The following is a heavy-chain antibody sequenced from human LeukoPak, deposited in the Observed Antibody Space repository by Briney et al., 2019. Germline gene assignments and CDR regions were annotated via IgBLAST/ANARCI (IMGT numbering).Heavy chain of an antibody. Sequence: ASVKVSCKASGYTFTGYYMHWVRQAPGQGFEWMGWINPNGGGTNYAQKFQGRVTMTRDTSISTAYMELSRLRSDDTAVYYCARDLAGGWPGQVYNYYYYYGMDVWGQGTTVTVSS. CDR1: GYTFTGYY. D-gene: IGHD6-19*01. CDR2: INPNGGGT. J-gene: IGHJ6*02. V-gene: IGHV1-2*02. CDR3: ARDLAGGWPGQVYNYYYYYGMDV.